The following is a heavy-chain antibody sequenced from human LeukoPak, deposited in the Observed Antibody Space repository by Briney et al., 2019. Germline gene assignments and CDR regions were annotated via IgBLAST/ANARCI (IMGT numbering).Heavy chain of an antibody. J-gene: IGHJ3*02. CDR3: ARGRSITMVRGVNGIRAFDI. D-gene: IGHD3-10*01. CDR1: GFTFSSYS. CDR2: ISSSSSYI. Sequence: GGSLRLSCAASGFTFSSYSMNWVRQAPGKGLEWVSSISSSSSYIYYADSVKGRFTISRDNAKNSLYLQMNSLRAEDTAVYYCARGRSITMVRGVNGIRAFDIWGQGTMVTVSS. V-gene: IGHV3-21*01.